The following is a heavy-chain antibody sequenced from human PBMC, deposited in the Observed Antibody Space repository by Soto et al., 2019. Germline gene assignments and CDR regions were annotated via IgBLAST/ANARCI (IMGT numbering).Heavy chain of an antibody. CDR2: INPNSGGT. D-gene: IGHD3-3*01. Sequence: ASVKVSCKASGYTFTGYYMHWVRQAPGQGLEWMGWINPNSGGTNYAQKFQGWVTMTRDTSISTAYMELSRLRSDDTAVYYCARDPADRFGVVSILHPNYGMDVSGHGTTFTVSS. CDR3: ARDPADRFGVVSILHPNYGMDV. CDR1: GYTFTGYY. V-gene: IGHV1-2*04. J-gene: IGHJ6*02.